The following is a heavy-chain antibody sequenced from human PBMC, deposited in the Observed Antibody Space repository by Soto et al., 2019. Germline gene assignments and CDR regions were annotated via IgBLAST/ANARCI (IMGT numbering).Heavy chain of an antibody. D-gene: IGHD1-26*01. CDR2: IIPIFGTA. CDR1: GYTFTSYG. Sequence: GASVKVSCKASGYTFTSYGISWVRQAPGQGLEWMGGIIPIFGTANYAQKFQGRVTITADESTSTAYMELSSLRSEDTAVYYCAREDGSYLNAFDIWGQGTMVTVSS. J-gene: IGHJ3*02. V-gene: IGHV1-69*13. CDR3: AREDGSYLNAFDI.